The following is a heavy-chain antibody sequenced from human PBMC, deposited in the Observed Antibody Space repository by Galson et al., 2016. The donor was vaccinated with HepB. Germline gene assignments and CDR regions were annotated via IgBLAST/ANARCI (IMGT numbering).Heavy chain of an antibody. D-gene: IGHD2-15*01. V-gene: IGHV1-18*01. CDR1: GYTFSAYG. Sequence: SVKVSCKASGYTFSAYGTTWVRQAPGQGLEWMGWISVYNGNTNYAQRFRGRVTMTTDISTSTAYMELRSLRSDDTAVYYCARDSDCSGGNCYFDSWGQGTLVTVSS. J-gene: IGHJ4*03. CDR2: ISVYNGNT. CDR3: ARDSDCSGGNCYFDS.